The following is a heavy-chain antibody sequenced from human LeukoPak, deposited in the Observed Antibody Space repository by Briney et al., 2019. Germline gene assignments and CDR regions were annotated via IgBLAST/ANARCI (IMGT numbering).Heavy chain of an antibody. Sequence: ASETLSLTCAVYGGSFSGYYWSWIRQPPGKGLEWIGEINHSGSTNYNPSLKSRVTISVDTSKNQFSLKLSSVTAADTAVYYCARGRGSIPPRIAACPRVGLAFDIWGQGTMVTVSS. D-gene: IGHD6-6*01. CDR3: ARGRGSIPPRIAACPRVGLAFDI. CDR1: GGSFSGYY. V-gene: IGHV4-34*01. CDR2: INHSGST. J-gene: IGHJ3*02.